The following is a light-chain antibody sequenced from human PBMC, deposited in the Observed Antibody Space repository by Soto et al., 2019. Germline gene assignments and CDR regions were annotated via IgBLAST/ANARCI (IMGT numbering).Light chain of an antibody. CDR1: QSVSRNY. Sequence: ESELTQSPGTLSLSPGERATLSCRTSQSVSRNYLAWFQQKPGQAPRLLVYGVSNRATGIPDRFSGSGSGTDFTLTITRLEPEDSAVYFCQQYTGPPTTFGQGTRLEI. J-gene: IGKJ5*01. CDR3: QQYTGPPTT. V-gene: IGKV3-20*01. CDR2: GVS.